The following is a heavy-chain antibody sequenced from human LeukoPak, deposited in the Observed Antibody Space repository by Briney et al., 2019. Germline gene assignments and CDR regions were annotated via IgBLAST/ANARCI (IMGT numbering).Heavy chain of an antibody. J-gene: IGHJ4*02. CDR1: GFTFSTYS. CDR3: ARGSGVTMIVDSFDY. V-gene: IGHV3-21*01. D-gene: IGHD3-22*01. CDR2: ISTSSIYI. Sequence: GGSLRLSCAASGFTFSTYSMNWVRQAPGKGLEWVSSISTSSIYIYYANSLKGRFTISRDDAKNSLYLQMVSLGAEDTAVYFCARGSGVTMIVDSFDYWGQGTLVTVSS.